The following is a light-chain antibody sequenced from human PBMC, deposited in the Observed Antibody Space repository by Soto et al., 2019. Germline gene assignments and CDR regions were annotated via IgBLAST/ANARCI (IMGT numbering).Light chain of an antibody. CDR2: DVS. CDR3: SSYTSSSTLYV. V-gene: IGLV2-14*01. J-gene: IGLJ1*01. CDR1: SSDVGTYSY. Sequence: QSALTQPASVSGSPGQSITISCTGTSSDVGTYSYVSWYQQHPGKAPKLIIYDVSNRPSGVSNRFSGSKSGNTASLTISGLQAEDEADYYCSSYTSSSTLYVFATGTQLTVL.